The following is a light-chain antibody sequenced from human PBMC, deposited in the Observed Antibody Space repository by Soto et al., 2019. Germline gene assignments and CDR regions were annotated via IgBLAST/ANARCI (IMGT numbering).Light chain of an antibody. Sequence: DIQMTQSPSTLSASVGDGVTITCRASQNISVWLAWYQQRPGKAPKFLIYDASNLETGVSSRFSGSGSGTEFTLTIRSLQPDGFATYYWQQYDSSSPTFGQGTKLEIK. J-gene: IGKJ2*01. CDR3: QQYDSSSPT. CDR1: QNISVW. V-gene: IGKV1-5*01. CDR2: DAS.